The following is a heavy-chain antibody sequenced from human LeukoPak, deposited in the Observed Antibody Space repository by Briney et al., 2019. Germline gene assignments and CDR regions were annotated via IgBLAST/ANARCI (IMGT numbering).Heavy chain of an antibody. Sequence: PGGSLRLSCAASGFTFSSYAMHWVRQAPGKGLEWVAVISYDGSNKYYAGSVKGRFTISRDNSKNTLYPQMNSLRAEDTAAYYFARDQGRMAADGNYLSSGYWGQGTLVTVSS. CDR2: ISYDGSNK. D-gene: IGHD6-13*01. CDR1: GFTFSSYA. J-gene: IGHJ4*02. V-gene: IGHV3-30-3*01. CDR3: ARDQGRMAADGNYLSSGY.